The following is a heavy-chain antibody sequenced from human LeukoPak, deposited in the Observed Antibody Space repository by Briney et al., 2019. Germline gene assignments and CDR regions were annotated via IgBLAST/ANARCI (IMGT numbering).Heavy chain of an antibody. V-gene: IGHV3-30*03. CDR2: ISYDGSNK. J-gene: IGHJ3*02. Sequence: PGGSLRLSCAASGFTFSSYGMHWVRQAPGKGLEWVAVISYDGSNKYYADSVKGRFTISRDNSKNTLYLQMNSLRAEDTAVYYCAVDYLGYCSSTSCYLFSDAFDIWGQGTMVTVSS. CDR1: GFTFSSYG. CDR3: AVDYLGYCSSTSCYLFSDAFDI. D-gene: IGHD2-2*01.